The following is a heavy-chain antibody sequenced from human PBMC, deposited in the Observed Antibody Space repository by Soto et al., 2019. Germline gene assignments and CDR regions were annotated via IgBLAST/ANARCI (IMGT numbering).Heavy chain of an antibody. D-gene: IGHD6-19*01. CDR1: GGSISSNSYY. J-gene: IGHJ4*02. Sequence: SETLSLTCTVSGGSISSNSYYWSWIRQPPGKGLEWIGYIYYSGSTTYADSVKGRFTISRDNAKNTLYLQMNSLRAEDTAVYYCVRGEGGWETYWGQGTLVTVS. CDR2: IYYSGST. V-gene: IGHV4-61*05. CDR3: VRGEGGWETY.